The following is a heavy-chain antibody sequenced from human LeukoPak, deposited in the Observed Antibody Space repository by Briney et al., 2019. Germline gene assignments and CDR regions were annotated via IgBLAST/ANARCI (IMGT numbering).Heavy chain of an antibody. J-gene: IGHJ4*02. V-gene: IGHV1-18*01. CDR2: ISAYNGNT. Sequence: ASVKVSCKASGYTFTSYGISWVRQAPGQGLECMGWISAYNGNTNYAQKLQGRVTMTTDTSTSTAYMELRSLRSDDTAVYYCARTMITFGGVIVGTFDYWGQGTLVTVSS. CDR1: GYTFTSYG. CDR3: ARTMITFGGVIVGTFDY. D-gene: IGHD3-16*02.